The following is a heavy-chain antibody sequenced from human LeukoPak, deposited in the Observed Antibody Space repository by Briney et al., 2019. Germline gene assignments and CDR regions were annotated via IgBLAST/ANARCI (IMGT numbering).Heavy chain of an antibody. J-gene: IGHJ4*02. D-gene: IGHD3-22*01. Sequence: GASVKVSCKVSGYTLTELSMHWVRQAPGKGLEWMGGFDPEYGETIYAQKFQGRVTMTEDTSTDTAYMELSSLRSEDTAVYYCATDSPRDGGYYYDSSGYYPLGYWGQGTLVTVSS. V-gene: IGHV1-24*01. CDR1: GYTLTELS. CDR2: FDPEYGET. CDR3: ATDSPRDGGYYYDSSGYYPLGY.